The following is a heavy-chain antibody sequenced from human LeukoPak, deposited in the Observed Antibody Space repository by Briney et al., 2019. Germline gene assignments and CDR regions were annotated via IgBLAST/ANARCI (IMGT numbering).Heavy chain of an antibody. CDR1: GGSIKNYY. CDR2: IYYSGST. J-gene: IGHJ6*03. V-gene: IGHV4-59*01. CDR3: ARGSGSYYIGYYYYMDV. D-gene: IGHD3-10*01. Sequence: PSETLSLTCTVSGGSIKNYYWSWLRQPAGKGLEWIGYIYYSGSTNYNPSLKSRVTISVDTSKNQFSLKLSSVTAADTAVYYCARGSGSYYIGYYYYMDVWGKGTTVTISS.